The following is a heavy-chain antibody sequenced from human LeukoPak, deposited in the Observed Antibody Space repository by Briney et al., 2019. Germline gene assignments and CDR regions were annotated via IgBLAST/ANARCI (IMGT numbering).Heavy chain of an antibody. CDR1: GFTFSSYA. D-gene: IGHD6-13*01. CDR3: AREGAAAGYRAFDI. V-gene: IGHV3-30*04. J-gene: IGHJ3*02. CDR2: ISYDGSNK. Sequence: GGSLRLSCAASGFTFSSYAMHWVRQAPGKGLEWVAVISYDGSNKYYADSVKGRFTISRDNSKNTLYLQMNSLRAEDTAVYYCAREGAAAGYRAFDIWGQGTMVTVSS.